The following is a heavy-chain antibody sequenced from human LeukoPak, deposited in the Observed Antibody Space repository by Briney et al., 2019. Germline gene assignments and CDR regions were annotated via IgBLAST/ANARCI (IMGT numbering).Heavy chain of an antibody. J-gene: IGHJ4*02. CDR3: AKESQLSYRGTFYIDF. D-gene: IGHD1-26*01. CDR2: ISSSSSYI. V-gene: IGHV3-21*01. CDR1: GFTFSSYS. Sequence: GGSLRLSCAASGFTFSSYSMNWVRQAPGKGLEWVSSISSSSSYIYYADSVKGRFTISRDNAKNSLYLQMNSLRPEDTAVYYCAKESQLSYRGTFYIDFWGQGTLVTVSS.